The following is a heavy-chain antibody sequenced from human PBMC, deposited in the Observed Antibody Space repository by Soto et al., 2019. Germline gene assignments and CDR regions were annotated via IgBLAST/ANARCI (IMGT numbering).Heavy chain of an antibody. Sequence: QVQLVQSGGAVKKPGASVKVSCKTSGYSFTTYGISWVRQAPGQGLEWMGWISAYNGNTNYAQKLQDRVTMSTDTSTSTAYMELRSLRSDDTAVYYCAREGPALYYYYGMDVWGQGSTVTVSS. V-gene: IGHV1-18*01. CDR1: GYSFTTYG. J-gene: IGHJ6*02. CDR2: ISAYNGNT. CDR3: AREGPALYYYYGMDV.